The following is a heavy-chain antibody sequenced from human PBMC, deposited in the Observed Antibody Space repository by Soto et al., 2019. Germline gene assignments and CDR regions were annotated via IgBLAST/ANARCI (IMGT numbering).Heavy chain of an antibody. V-gene: IGHV3-23*01. Sequence: EVQLLESGGGLVRPGGSLRLSCAASGFTFSSYTMTWVRQAPGERLEWVSSIVGSGDNTYYADSVKGRFTISRDNSKTTLYLQMNSLRAADTAVYYCAKYYYGSGSIRAFDIWGQGTMVTVSS. CDR1: GFTFSSYT. D-gene: IGHD3-10*01. CDR2: IVGSGDNT. J-gene: IGHJ3*02. CDR3: AKYYYGSGSIRAFDI.